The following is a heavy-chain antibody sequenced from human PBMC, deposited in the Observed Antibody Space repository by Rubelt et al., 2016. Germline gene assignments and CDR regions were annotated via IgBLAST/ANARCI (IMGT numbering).Heavy chain of an antibody. V-gene: IGHV1-46*01. Sequence: QVQLVQSGAEVKKPGASVKVSCKASGYTFTSYYMHWVRQAPGQGLEWMGIINPSGGSTTYAKKFQGRVTMTRDTSTSTGYMDLGSLRCEDTAVYYCARVGFYYDSGSYVDWGQGTLVTVSS. D-gene: IGHD3-10*01. J-gene: IGHJ4*02. CDR3: ARVGFYYDSGSYVD. CDR2: INPSGGST. CDR1: GYTFTSYY.